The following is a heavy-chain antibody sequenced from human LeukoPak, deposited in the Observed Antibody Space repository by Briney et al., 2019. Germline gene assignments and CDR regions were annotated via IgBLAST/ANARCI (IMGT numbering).Heavy chain of an antibody. CDR3: ATDPPKNYYGMDV. CDR1: GYTLTELS. CDR2: FVPEDGEI. Sequence: ASVKVSCKVSGYTLTELSMHWVRQAPGKGLEWMGGFVPEDGEIIYAQKFQGRVTMTEDTSTDTAYMELSSLRSEDTAVYYCATDPPKNYYGMDVWGQGTTVTVSS. J-gene: IGHJ6*02. V-gene: IGHV1-24*01.